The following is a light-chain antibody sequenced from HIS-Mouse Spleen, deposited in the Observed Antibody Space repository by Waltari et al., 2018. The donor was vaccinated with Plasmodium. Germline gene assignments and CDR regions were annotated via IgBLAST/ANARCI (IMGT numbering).Light chain of an antibody. Sequence: QSALTQPRSVSGSPGQSVPIPCTGTSSDVAGYNYVSWYQQHPGKAPKLMIYDVSKRPSGVPDRFSGSKSGNTASLTISGLQAEDEADYYCCSYAGSYTWVFGGGTKLTVL. J-gene: IGLJ2*01. CDR1: SSDVAGYNY. CDR3: CSYAGSYTWV. V-gene: IGLV2-11*01. CDR2: DVS.